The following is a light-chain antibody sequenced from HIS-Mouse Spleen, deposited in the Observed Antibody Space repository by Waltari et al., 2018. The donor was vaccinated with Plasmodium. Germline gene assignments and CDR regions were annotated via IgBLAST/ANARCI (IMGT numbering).Light chain of an antibody. CDR1: QSVSSN. V-gene: IGKV3-15*01. J-gene: IGKJ1*01. CDR2: GAS. Sequence: EIVMTQSPATRPVSPGERATLSCRASQSVSSNLAWYQQKPGQAPRLLIYGASTRATGIPARFSGSGSGTEFTLTISSMQSEDFAVYYCQQYNLFGQGTKVEIK. CDR3: QQYNL.